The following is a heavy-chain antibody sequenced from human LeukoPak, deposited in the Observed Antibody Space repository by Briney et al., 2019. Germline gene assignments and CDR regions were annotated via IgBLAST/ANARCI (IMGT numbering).Heavy chain of an antibody. CDR1: GYSFTSYW. J-gene: IGHJ4*02. V-gene: IGHV5-51*01. Sequence: GEPLKISCKGSGYSFTSYWIGWVRQMPGKGLEWMGIVFPGDSDTRYSPSFQGQVTVSADKSISTAYLQWSSLKASDTAMYFCARGSSSSFDYWGQGTLVTVSS. CDR2: VFPGDSDT. D-gene: IGHD6-6*01. CDR3: ARGSSSSFDY.